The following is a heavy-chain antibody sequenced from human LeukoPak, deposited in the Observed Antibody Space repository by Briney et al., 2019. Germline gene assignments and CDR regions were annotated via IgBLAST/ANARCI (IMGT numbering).Heavy chain of an antibody. CDR3: ARDRGWQQQLWHGFFDY. J-gene: IGHJ4*02. CDR2: ISYDGSNK. D-gene: IGHD6-13*01. V-gene: IGHV3-30*04. Sequence: GGSLRLSCAASGFTFSSYAMSWVRQAPGKGLEWVAVISYDGSNKYYADSVEGRFTISRDNSKNTLYLQMNSLRAEDTAVYYCARDRGWQQQLWHGFFDYWGQGTLVTVSS. CDR1: GFTFSSYA.